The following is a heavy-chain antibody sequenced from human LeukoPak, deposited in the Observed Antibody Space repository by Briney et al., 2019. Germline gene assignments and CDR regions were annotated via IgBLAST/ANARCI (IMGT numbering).Heavy chain of an antibody. D-gene: IGHD3-10*01. J-gene: IGHJ4*02. CDR3: TTLTMIRGAHADY. CDR2: ILSKTDGGTT. CDR1: GFTFSNAW. V-gene: IGHV3-15*01. Sequence: GGSLILSCAASGFTFSNAWMSWVRQAPGKGLEWVGRILSKTDGGTTDYAAPVKGRFTISRDDSKNTLYLQMNSLKTEDTAVFYCTTLTMIRGAHADYWGQGTLVTVSS.